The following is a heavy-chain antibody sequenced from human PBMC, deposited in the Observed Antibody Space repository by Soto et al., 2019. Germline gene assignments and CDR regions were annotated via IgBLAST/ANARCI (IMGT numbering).Heavy chain of an antibody. D-gene: IGHD1-26*01. CDR3: ARVWAGAFDI. J-gene: IGHJ3*02. V-gene: IGHV4-59*01. Sequence: ETLSLTCTVSGGSISSYYWSWIRQPPGKGLEWIGYIYYSGSTNYNPSLKSRVTISVDTSKNQFALKLSSVTAADTAVYYCARVWAGAFDIWGQGTMVTVSS. CDR1: GGSISSYY. CDR2: IYYSGST.